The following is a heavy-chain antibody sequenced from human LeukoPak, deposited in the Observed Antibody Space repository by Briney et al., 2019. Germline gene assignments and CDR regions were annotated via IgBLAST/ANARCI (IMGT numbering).Heavy chain of an antibody. Sequence: SETLSLTCAVYGGSFSGYYWSWIRQPPGKGLEWIGEINHSGSTNYNPSLKSRVTISVDTSKNQFSLKLSSVTAADTAVYYCARLVGLNAFDIWGQGTMVTVSS. D-gene: IGHD2-2*01. CDR2: INHSGST. V-gene: IGHV4-34*01. CDR3: ARLVGLNAFDI. CDR1: GGSFSGYY. J-gene: IGHJ3*02.